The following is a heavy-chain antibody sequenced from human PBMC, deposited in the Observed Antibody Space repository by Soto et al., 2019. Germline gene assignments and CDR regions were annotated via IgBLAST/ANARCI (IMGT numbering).Heavy chain of an antibody. CDR2: INPNSGGT. D-gene: IGHD3-3*01. CDR3: ARMYYDFWSGYSNPTYYFDY. J-gene: IGHJ4*02. CDR1: GYTFTGYY. Sequence: ASVKVSCKASGYTFTGYYMHWVRQAPGQGLEWMGWINPNSGGTNYAQKFQGWVTMTRDTSISTAYMELSRLRSDDTAVYYCARMYYDFWSGYSNPTYYFDYWGQGTLVTVSS. V-gene: IGHV1-2*04.